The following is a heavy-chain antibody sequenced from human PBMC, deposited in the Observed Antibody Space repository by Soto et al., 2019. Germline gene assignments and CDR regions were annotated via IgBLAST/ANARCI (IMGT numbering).Heavy chain of an antibody. CDR1: LFTFSMYA. Sequence: RVSCACSLFTFSMYAMSLVPQSPGKGLEWVSAISGSGGSTYYADSVKGRFTISRDNSKNTLYLQMNSLRAEDTAVYYCSKDPHHYCSSTSCYGGFDPWGHGTLVTVSS. CDR2: ISGSGGST. CDR3: SKDPHHYCSSTSCYGGFDP. D-gene: IGHD2-2*01. V-gene: IGHV3-23*01. J-gene: IGHJ5*02.